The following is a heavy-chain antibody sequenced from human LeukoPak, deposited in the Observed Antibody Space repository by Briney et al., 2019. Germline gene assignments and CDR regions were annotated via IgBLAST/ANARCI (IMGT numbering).Heavy chain of an antibody. CDR2: MNPNSGNT. D-gene: IGHD6-13*01. CDR1: VYTLTPYD. CDR3: ARGAAAASV. V-gene: IGHV1-8*01. Sequence: ASLKLSCKASVYTLTPYDINRVRQATGPGLEWMGWMNPNSGNTGYAQKFQGRVTMTRNTSISTAYMELSSLRSEDTAVYYCARGAAAASVWGQGTLVTVSS. J-gene: IGHJ4*02.